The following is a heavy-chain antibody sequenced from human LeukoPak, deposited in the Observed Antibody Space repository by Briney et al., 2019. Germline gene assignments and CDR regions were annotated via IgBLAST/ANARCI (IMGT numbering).Heavy chain of an antibody. J-gene: IGHJ6*03. Sequence: SETLSLTCTVSGGSISSYYWSWIRQPPGKGLEWIGDIYYSGSTNYNPSLKSRVTISVDTSKNQFSLKLSSVTAADTAAYYFARTEIAAHGKSSYYYSMDVWGKGTTVTAS. CDR3: ARTEIAAHGKSSYYYSMDV. CDR2: IYYSGST. D-gene: IGHD6-6*01. V-gene: IGHV4-59*01. CDR1: GGSISSYY.